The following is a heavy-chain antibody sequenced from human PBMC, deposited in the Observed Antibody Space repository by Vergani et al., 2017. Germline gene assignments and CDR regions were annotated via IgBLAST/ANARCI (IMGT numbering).Heavy chain of an antibody. Sequence: QVQLQQRGAGLLKPSETLSLTCAVYGGSFSGYYWSWFRQPPGKGLEWFGEINHSGSINYNPSLKSRVTISVDTSKNQFSLKLSSVTAADTAVYYCARGGRMVRGVINWFDPWGQGTLVTVSS. CDR2: INHSGSI. D-gene: IGHD3-10*01. J-gene: IGHJ5*02. V-gene: IGHV4-34*01. CDR1: GGSFSGYY. CDR3: ARGGRMVRGVINWFDP.